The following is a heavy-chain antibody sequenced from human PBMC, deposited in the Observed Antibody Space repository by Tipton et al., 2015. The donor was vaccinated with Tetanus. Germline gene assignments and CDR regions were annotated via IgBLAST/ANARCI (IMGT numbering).Heavy chain of an antibody. CDR1: GFTFSSYG. J-gene: IGHJ4*02. CDR2: IWYDGSNK. CDR3: ARDGGARRINYFDY. Sequence: SLRLSCAASGFTFSSYGMHWVRQAPGKGLEWVAVIWYDGSNKYYADSVKGRFTISRDNSKNTLYLQMNSLRAEDTAVYYCARDGGARRINYFDYWGQGTLVTVSS. D-gene: IGHD6-6*01. V-gene: IGHV3-33*01.